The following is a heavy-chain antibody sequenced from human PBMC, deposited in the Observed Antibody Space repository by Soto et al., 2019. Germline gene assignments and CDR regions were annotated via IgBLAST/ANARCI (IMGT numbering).Heavy chain of an antibody. V-gene: IGHV2-5*02. Sequence: QITLNESGPPVVRPTETLTLTCTFSGFSLSTSGVGVGWIRQSPGKAPEWLALIYWDDDKRYSESLKSRLTIHKDTSKNQVVLTMANLDPADTATYYCAHRVLRTVFGLVTTTAIYFDFWGPGTPVAVSS. CDR2: IYWDDDK. D-gene: IGHD3-3*01. CDR3: AHRVLRTVFGLVTTTAIYFDF. J-gene: IGHJ4*02. CDR1: GFSLSTSGVG.